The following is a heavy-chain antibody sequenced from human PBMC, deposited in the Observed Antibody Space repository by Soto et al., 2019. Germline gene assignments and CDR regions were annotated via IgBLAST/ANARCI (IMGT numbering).Heavy chain of an antibody. CDR1: GGSISSSSYY. Sequence: QLQLQESGPGLVKPSETLSLTCTVSGGSISSSSYYWGWIRQPPGKGLEWIGSIYYSGSTYYNPSLKSRVTISVDTSKNQFSLKLSSVTAADTAVYYCARQRGDYDILTGYWGYYYYGMDVWGQGTTVTVSS. CDR2: IYYSGST. J-gene: IGHJ6*02. CDR3: ARQRGDYDILTGYWGYYYYGMDV. D-gene: IGHD3-9*01. V-gene: IGHV4-39*01.